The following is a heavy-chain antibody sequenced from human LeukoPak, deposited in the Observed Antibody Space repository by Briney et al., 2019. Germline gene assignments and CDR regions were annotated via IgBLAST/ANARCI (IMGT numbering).Heavy chain of an antibody. J-gene: IGHJ4*02. V-gene: IGHV3-33*01. CDR3: ARAMMANTVIAPYYFAY. D-gene: IGHD2/OR15-2a*01. CDR2: IWYDGSNK. Sequence: PGRSLRLSCAASGFTFSTYGMHWVRQAPGKGLEWVAVIWYDGSNKYYADSVKGRFTISRDNSKNTLYLQMNSLRVEDTAVYYCARAMMANTVIAPYYFAYWGQGTLVTVSS. CDR1: GFTFSTYG.